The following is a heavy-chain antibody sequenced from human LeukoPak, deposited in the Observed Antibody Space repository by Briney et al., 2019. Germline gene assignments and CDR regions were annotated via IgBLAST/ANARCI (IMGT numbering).Heavy chain of an antibody. V-gene: IGHV1-18*01. CDR1: RYTFTGYG. CDR3: VRQQITIFGVITSYYFDY. J-gene: IGHJ4*02. CDR2: ISAYNGNT. Sequence: ASVKVSCKASRYTFTGYGISWVRQAPGQGLEWMGWISAYNGNTNYAQKLQGRVTMTTDTSTSTAYMELRSLRSDDTAVYYCVRQQITIFGVITSYYFDYWGQGTLVTVSS. D-gene: IGHD3-3*01.